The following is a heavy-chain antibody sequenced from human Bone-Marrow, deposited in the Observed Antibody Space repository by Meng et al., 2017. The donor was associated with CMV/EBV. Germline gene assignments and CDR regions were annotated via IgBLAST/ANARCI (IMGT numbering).Heavy chain of an antibody. CDR2: SSGSGGST. V-gene: IGHV3-23*01. CDR1: FTVQRCA. D-gene: IGHD2/OR15-2a*01. Sequence: FTVQRCARSGVRQAPGEGLEGVTASSGSGGSTYSAESVEGRFTISRDNSKNTLYLQMTSLRAEDTAVYYGAKDRSVRGTTDYFDYWGQGTLVTVSS. CDR3: AKDRSVRGTTDYFDY. J-gene: IGHJ4*02.